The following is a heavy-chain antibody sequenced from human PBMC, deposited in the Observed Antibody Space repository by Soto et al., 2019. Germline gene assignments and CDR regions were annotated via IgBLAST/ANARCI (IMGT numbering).Heavy chain of an antibody. D-gene: IGHD4-4*01. Sequence: QVQLVESGGGVVQPGRSLRLSCAASGFTFSSYGMHWVRQAPGKGLEWVAVISYDGSNKYYADSVKGRFTISRDNSKNTLYLQMNSLRAEDTAVYYCAKEGQLTTVKGGKAGMDVWGQGTTVTVSS. CDR3: AKEGQLTTVKGGKAGMDV. V-gene: IGHV3-30*18. CDR1: GFTFSSYG. CDR2: ISYDGSNK. J-gene: IGHJ6*02.